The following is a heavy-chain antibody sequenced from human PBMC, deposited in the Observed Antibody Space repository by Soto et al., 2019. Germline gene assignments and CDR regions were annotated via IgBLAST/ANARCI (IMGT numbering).Heavy chain of an antibody. CDR2: IYYSGST. V-gene: IGHV4-31*03. D-gene: IGHD3-10*01. Sequence: PSETLSLTCTVSGGSISSGGYYWSWIRQHPGKGLEWIGYIYYSGSTYYNPSLKSRVTISVDTSKNQFSLKLSSVTAADTAVYYCGRGKDKVARGEIVFDIGGKGKMVT. J-gene: IGHJ3*02. CDR1: GGSISSGGYY. CDR3: GRGKDKVARGEIVFDI.